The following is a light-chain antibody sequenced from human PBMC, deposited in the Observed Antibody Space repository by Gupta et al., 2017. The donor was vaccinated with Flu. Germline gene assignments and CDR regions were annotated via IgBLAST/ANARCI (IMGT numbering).Light chain of an antibody. CDR3: QQYKSYPLT. CDR1: QSFSTY. J-gene: IGKJ4*01. Sequence: DIQMTQSPSTLSASVGDRVTITCRASQSFSTYLAWYQHKPGKAPRLLIYKASNLESGVPSRFSASGSGTEFTLTISSLQPDDFATYYCQQYKSYPLTFGGGTKVEIK. V-gene: IGKV1-5*03. CDR2: KAS.